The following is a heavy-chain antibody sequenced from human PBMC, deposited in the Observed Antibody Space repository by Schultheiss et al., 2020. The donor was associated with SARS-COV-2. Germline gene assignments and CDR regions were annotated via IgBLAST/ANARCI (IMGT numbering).Heavy chain of an antibody. D-gene: IGHD5-24*01. CDR1: GFSFSSYS. CDR2: ISTGSSTI. CDR3: ARESRDGYTFYDYYGMDV. V-gene: IGHV3-48*01. Sequence: GESLKISCAASGFSFSSYSMNWVRQAPGKGLEWVSYISTGSSTIYNADSVKGRFTISRDNAKNSLYLQMNSLRAEDTAVYYCARESRDGYTFYDYYGMDVWGQGTTVTVSS. J-gene: IGHJ6*02.